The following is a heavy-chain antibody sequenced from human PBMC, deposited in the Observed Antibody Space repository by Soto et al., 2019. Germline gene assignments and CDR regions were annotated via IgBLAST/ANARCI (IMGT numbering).Heavy chain of an antibody. Sequence: ESGGGVVQPGTSLRLSCTASGFTFSSYAIHWARQAPDKGLEWVAVISYDGKNKYSADSVKGRFTTSRESSTNTVYLQMNSLRAEDTAVYYCARDREVQNFFYYSHGLDVWGQGTLVTVSS. CDR1: GFTFSSYA. V-gene: IGHV3-30*04. CDR3: ARDREVQNFFYYSHGLDV. CDR2: ISYDGKNK. D-gene: IGHD3-3*01. J-gene: IGHJ6*02.